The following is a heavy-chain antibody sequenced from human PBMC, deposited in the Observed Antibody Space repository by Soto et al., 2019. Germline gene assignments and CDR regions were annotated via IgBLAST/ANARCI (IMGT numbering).Heavy chain of an antibody. CDR1: GYTFTGYG. CDR3: ARGWGEY. Sequence: QVQLVQSGPEVKMPGASVKVSCKASGYTFTGYGISWVRQDPGQGLEWLGWISCYNGDTNYAQKFQGRVAMTTDTSTNTAYMELRSLGSDDTAMYYCARGWGEYWGQGTLVTVSS. J-gene: IGHJ4*02. V-gene: IGHV1-18*01. D-gene: IGHD3-10*01. CDR2: ISCYNGDT.